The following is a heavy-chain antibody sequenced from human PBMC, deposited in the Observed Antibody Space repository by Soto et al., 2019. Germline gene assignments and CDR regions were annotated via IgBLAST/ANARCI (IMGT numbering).Heavy chain of an antibody. Sequence: HPGGSLRLSCAASGFTFSSYAMSWVRQAPGKGLEWVSAISGSGGSTYYADSVKGRFTISRDNSKNTLYLQMNSLRAEDTAVYYCAVYDFWSGYIPLDYWGQGTLVTVSS. CDR3: AVYDFWSGYIPLDY. J-gene: IGHJ4*02. CDR2: ISGSGGST. CDR1: GFTFSSYA. V-gene: IGHV3-23*01. D-gene: IGHD3-3*01.